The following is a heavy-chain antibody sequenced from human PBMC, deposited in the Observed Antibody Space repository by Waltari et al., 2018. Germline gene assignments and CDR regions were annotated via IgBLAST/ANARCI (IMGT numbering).Heavy chain of an antibody. Sequence: QVQLVESGGGVVQPGRSLRLSCAASGFTFSSYAMHWVRQAPGKGMEWGAVISYDGSNKYYADSVKGRFTISRDNSKNTLYLQMNSLRAEDTAVYYCARELDYWYFDLWGRGTLVTVSS. CDR2: ISYDGSNK. CDR1: GFTFSSYA. J-gene: IGHJ2*01. V-gene: IGHV3-30-3*01. CDR3: ARELDYWYFDL. D-gene: IGHD3-3*02.